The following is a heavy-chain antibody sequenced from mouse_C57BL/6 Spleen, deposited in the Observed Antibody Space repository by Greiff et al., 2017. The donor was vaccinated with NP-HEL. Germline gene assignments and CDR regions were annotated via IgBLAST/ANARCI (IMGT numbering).Heavy chain of an antibody. V-gene: IGHV1-76*01. J-gene: IGHJ3*01. CDR3: AIYYGYDGWFAY. CDR1: GYTFTDYY. CDR2: IYPGSGNP. D-gene: IGHD2-2*01. Sequence: QVQLQQSGAELVRPGASVKLSCKASGYTFTDYYINWVKQRPGQGLEWIARIYPGSGNPYYNEKFKGKATLTAEKSYSTAYMQLSSLTSEDAAVYFCAIYYGYDGWFAYWGQGTLVTVSA.